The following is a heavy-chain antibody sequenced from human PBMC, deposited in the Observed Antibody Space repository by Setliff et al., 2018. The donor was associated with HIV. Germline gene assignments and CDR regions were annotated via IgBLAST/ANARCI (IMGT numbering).Heavy chain of an antibody. CDR3: ARSVIGYYYYGMDV. CDR2: ISYDGSNK. D-gene: IGHD3-10*01. CDR1: GFTFSSYA. Sequence: GGSLRLSCAASGFTFSSYAMLWVRQAPGKGLEWVAVISYDGSNKYYADSVKGRFTISRDNSKNTLYLQMNSLRAEDTAVYYCARSVIGYYYYGMDVWGQGTLVTVSS. V-gene: IGHV3-30*01. J-gene: IGHJ6*02.